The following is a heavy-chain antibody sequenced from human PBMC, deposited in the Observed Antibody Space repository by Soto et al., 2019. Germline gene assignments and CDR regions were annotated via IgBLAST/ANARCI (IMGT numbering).Heavy chain of an antibody. V-gene: IGHV3-15*07. CDR3: TTNGGYSGSIFLY. J-gene: IGHJ1*01. Sequence: GGSLRLSCAASGFIFSNAWMNWVRQAPGKGLEWVGRIKSKIDGGTTDYPAPVKGRFTISRDDSKNTLYLQMHGLKTEDTAVYYCTTNGGYSGSIFLYWGQGTLVTVSS. D-gene: IGHD5-12*01. CDR2: IKSKIDGGTT. CDR1: GFIFSNAW.